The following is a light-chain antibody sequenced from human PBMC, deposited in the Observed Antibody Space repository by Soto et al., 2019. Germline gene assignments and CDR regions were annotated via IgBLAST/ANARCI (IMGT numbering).Light chain of an antibody. CDR1: QSVSSN. V-gene: IGKV3-15*01. CDR2: GAS. CDR3: QQCNNWPTYT. J-gene: IGKJ2*01. Sequence: EIVMTQSPATLSVSPGERATLSCMASQSVSSNLAWYQQKPGQAPRLLIYGASTRATGIPARFSGSGSGTEFTLTISSLQSEDFAIYYCQQCNNWPTYTFGQGTKLEIK.